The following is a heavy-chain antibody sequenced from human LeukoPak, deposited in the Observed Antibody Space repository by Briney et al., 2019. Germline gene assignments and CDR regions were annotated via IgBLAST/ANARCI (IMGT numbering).Heavy chain of an antibody. V-gene: IGHV4-39*07. J-gene: IGHJ4*02. CDR2: IYYSGST. Sequence: PSETLSLTCTVSGGSISSSSYYWGWIRQPPGKGLEWIGSIYYSGSTYYNPSLKSRVTISVDTSKNQFSLKLSSVTAADTAVYYCASGADYYDSSGQIDYWGQGTLVTVSS. CDR3: ASGADYYDSSGQIDY. D-gene: IGHD3-22*01. CDR1: GGSISSSSYY.